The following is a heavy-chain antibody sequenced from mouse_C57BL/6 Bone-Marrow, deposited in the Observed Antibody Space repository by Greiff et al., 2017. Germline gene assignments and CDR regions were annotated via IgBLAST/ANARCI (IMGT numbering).Heavy chain of an antibody. D-gene: IGHD1-1*01. CDR1: GYTFTSYW. CDR2: IDPSDSYT. V-gene: IGHV1-69*01. J-gene: IGHJ2*01. CDR3: ARLDYGSSYYFDY. Sequence: QVQLQQPGAELVMPGASVKLSCKASGYTFTSYWMHWVKQRPGQGLEWIGEIDPSDSYTNYNQKFKGKSTLTVDKSSSTAYMQLSSLTSEDSAVYYCARLDYGSSYYFDYWGQGTTLTVSS.